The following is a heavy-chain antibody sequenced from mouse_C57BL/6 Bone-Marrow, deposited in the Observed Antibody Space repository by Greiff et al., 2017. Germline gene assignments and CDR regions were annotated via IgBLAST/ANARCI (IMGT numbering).Heavy chain of an antibody. J-gene: IGHJ3*01. D-gene: IGHD1-1*01. CDR1: GYSFTDYN. Sequence: EVQLQQSGPELVKPGASVKISCTASGYSFTDYNMNWVKQSHEKSLEWIGVINPNYGTTNYNQKFKGRATFTVDQATITAYLQLNSLTSEDTAIYYCASHYYYDGVAYWGQGTLVTVSA. CDR3: ASHYYYDGVAY. CDR2: INPNYGTT. V-gene: IGHV1-39*01.